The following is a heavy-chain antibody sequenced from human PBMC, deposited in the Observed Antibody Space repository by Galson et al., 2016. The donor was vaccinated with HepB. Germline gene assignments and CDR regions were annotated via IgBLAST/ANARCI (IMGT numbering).Heavy chain of an antibody. CDR3: ARASGGVGSRYPDY. CDR1: GFTFSNYV. V-gene: IGHV3-30-3*01. Sequence: SLRLSCAASGFTFSNYVMFWVRQAPDRGLEWVAITSYDGGNKYYADSVKGRFSISRDNSKNTLYLQMDSLRAEDAAVSYCARASGGVGSRYPDYWGQGTLVTVSS. CDR2: TSYDGGNK. J-gene: IGHJ4*02. D-gene: IGHD3-16*01.